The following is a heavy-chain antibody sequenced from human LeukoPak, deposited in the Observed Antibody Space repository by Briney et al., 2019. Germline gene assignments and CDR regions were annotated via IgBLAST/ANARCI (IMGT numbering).Heavy chain of an antibody. J-gene: IGHJ4*02. CDR3: AREDSSGYYFFDY. CDR2: IKQDGSEK. V-gene: IGHV3-7*03. Sequence: GGSLRLSCAASGFTFSSYWMSWVRQAPGKGLEWVANIKQDGSEKYYVDSVKGRVTISRDNAKNSLYLQMNSLRAEDTAVYYCAREDSSGYYFFDYWGQGTLVTVSS. CDR1: GFTFSSYW. D-gene: IGHD3-22*01.